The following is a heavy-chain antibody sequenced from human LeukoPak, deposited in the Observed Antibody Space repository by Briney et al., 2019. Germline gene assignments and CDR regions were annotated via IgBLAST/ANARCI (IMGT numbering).Heavy chain of an antibody. Sequence: PGRSLRLSCAASGFPFSSYGMHWVRQAPGKGLEWVAVIRYDGGNKYFADSVKRRFTISRDNSKNTLYLQMNSLRGEDTGVYYCARAMWAMYEILTGVDYWGQGTLVTVSS. CDR2: IRYDGGNK. D-gene: IGHD3-9*01. CDR3: ARAMWAMYEILTGVDY. V-gene: IGHV3-33*01. J-gene: IGHJ4*02. CDR1: GFPFSSYG.